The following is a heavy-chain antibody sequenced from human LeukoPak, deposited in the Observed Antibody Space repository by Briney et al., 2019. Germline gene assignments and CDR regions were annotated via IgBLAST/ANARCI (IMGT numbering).Heavy chain of an antibody. V-gene: IGHV1-2*06. Sequence: ASVKVSCKASGYTFTGYYMHWVRQAPGQGLEWMGRINPNSGGTNYAQKFQGRVTMTRDTSISTAYMELSSLRSEDTAVYYCARGPVGYCTNGVCPDWGQGTLVTVSS. J-gene: IGHJ4*02. CDR2: INPNSGGT. D-gene: IGHD2-8*01. CDR3: ARGPVGYCTNGVCPD. CDR1: GYTFTGYY.